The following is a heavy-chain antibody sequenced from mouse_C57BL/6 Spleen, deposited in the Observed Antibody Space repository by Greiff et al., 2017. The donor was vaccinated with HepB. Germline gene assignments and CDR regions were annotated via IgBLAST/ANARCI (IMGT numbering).Heavy chain of an antibody. CDR3: ARKDYGYHDAMDY. V-gene: IGHV5-12*01. J-gene: IGHJ4*01. CDR1: GFTFSDYY. Sequence: EVQGVESGGGLVQPGGSLKLSCAASGFTFSDYYMYWVRQTPEQRLEWVAYISNGGGSTYYPDTVKGRFTISRDNAKNTLYLQMSRLKSEDTAMYYCARKDYGYHDAMDYWGQGTSVTVSS. CDR2: ISNGGGST. D-gene: IGHD2-2*01.